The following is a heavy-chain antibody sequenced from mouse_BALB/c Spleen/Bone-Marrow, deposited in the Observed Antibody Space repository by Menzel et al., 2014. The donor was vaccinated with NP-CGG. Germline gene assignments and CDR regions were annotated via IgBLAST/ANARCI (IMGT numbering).Heavy chain of an antibody. J-gene: IGHJ3*01. D-gene: IGHD2-4*01. CDR3: ARLGDYDAFAY. CDR2: INPSTGYT. Sequence: VHLVESGAELAKPGASVKMSCKASGYTFTSYWMHWVKQRPGQGLEWIGYINPSTGYTEYNQKFKDKATLTADKSSSTAYMQLSSLTSEDSAVYYCARLGDYDAFAYWGQGTLVTVSA. V-gene: IGHV1-7*01. CDR1: GYTFTSYW.